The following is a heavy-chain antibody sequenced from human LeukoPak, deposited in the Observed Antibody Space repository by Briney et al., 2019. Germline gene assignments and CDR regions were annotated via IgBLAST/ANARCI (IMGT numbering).Heavy chain of an antibody. CDR1: GYTFTGFY. D-gene: IGHD5-24*01. J-gene: IGHJ4*02. CDR3: ARDLYGRDGYNLVGYDY. Sequence: ASVKVSCKASGYTFTGFYMHWVRQAPGQGLEWMGWINPNSGGTNDAQKFQGRVTMTRDTSISTAYMELSRLRSDDTAVYYCARDLYGRDGYNLVGYDYWGQGTLVTVSS. CDR2: INPNSGGT. V-gene: IGHV1-2*02.